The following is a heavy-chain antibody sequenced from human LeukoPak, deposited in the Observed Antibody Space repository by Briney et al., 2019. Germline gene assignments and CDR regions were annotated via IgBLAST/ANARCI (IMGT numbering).Heavy chain of an antibody. CDR2: IYRSGST. J-gene: IGHJ5*02. CDR1: GGSISSYY. V-gene: IGHV4-4*07. CDR3: ARDRNIVVPAAIPFDP. D-gene: IGHD2-2*01. Sequence: SETLSLTCTVSGGSISSYYWSWIRQPAGKRLEWIGHIYRSGSTNYNPSLKSRVTISVDTSKNQFSLKLSSVTAADTAVYYCARDRNIVVPAAIPFDPWGQGTLVTVSS.